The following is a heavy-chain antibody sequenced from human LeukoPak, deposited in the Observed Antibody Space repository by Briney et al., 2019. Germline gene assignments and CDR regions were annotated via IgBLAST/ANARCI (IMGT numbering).Heavy chain of an antibody. CDR1: GYTFTSYG. CDR2: ISAYNGNT. V-gene: IGHV1-18*01. Sequence: GASVKVSCKASGYTFTSYGTSWVRQAPGQGLEWMGWISAYNGNTNYAQKLQGRVTMTTDTSTSTAYMELRSLRSDDTAVYYCARDSIGYSYGNWFDPWGQGTLVTVSS. D-gene: IGHD5-18*01. CDR3: ARDSIGYSYGNWFDP. J-gene: IGHJ5*02.